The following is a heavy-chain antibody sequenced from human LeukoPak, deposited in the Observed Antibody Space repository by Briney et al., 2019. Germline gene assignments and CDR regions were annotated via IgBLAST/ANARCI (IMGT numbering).Heavy chain of an antibody. V-gene: IGHV4-38-2*02. CDR2: IYYSGNT. J-gene: IGHJ4*02. Sequence: SETLSLTCTVSGYAISSGYYWAWIRQAPGKGLEWIGSIYYSGNTYYNASLKSQVSISIDTSKNQFSLRLTSVTAADTAVYYCARQTGSGLFILPGGQGTLVTVSS. CDR3: ARQTGSGLFILP. CDR1: GYAISSGYY. D-gene: IGHD3/OR15-3a*01.